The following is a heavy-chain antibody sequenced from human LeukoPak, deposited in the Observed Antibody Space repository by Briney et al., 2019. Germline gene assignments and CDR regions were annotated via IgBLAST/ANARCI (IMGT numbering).Heavy chain of an antibody. D-gene: IGHD4-17*01. V-gene: IGHV3-21*01. J-gene: IGHJ4*02. Sequence: GGSLRLSCSASGFTFGSYSMNWVRQAPGKGLQWVSSISSSSFYIYYTDSVRGRFTISRDNSKNTLYLQMNSLRAEDTAVYYCLARGDPGFDYWGQGTLVTVSS. CDR1: GFTFGSYS. CDR2: ISSSSFYI. CDR3: LARGDPGFDY.